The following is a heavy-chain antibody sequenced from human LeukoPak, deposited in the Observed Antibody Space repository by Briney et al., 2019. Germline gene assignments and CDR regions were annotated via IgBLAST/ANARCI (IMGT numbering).Heavy chain of an antibody. J-gene: IGHJ5*02. CDR3: ARRGGDDILTAYYVESWFDP. CDR1: GGSISSGSYS. Sequence: PSETLSLTCSVSGGSISSGSYSWVWVRQPPGKGLEWIGTIDYSGGISYKLSLRSRVTISVDTPKNQFSLKVTSVTAADTAAYYCARRGGDDILTAYYVESWFDPWGQGTLVTVYS. D-gene: IGHD3-9*01. V-gene: IGHV4-39*01. CDR2: IDYSGGI.